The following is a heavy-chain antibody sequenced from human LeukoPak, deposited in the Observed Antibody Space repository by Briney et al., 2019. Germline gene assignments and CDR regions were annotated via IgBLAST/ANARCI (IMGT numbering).Heavy chain of an antibody. D-gene: IGHD3-3*01. CDR3: ARVYYDFWSGYEYDAFDI. V-gene: IGHV1-18*01. Sequence: ASVKVSCKASGYTFTSYGISWVRQAPGQGLEWMGWISAYNGNTNYAQKLQGRVTMTTDTSASTAYMELRSLRSDDTAVYYCARVYYDFWSGYEYDAFDIWGQGTMVTVSS. CDR2: ISAYNGNT. CDR1: GYTFTSYG. J-gene: IGHJ3*02.